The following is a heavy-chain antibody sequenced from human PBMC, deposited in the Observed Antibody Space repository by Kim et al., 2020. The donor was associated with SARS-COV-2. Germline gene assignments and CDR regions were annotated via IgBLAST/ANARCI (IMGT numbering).Heavy chain of an antibody. CDR1: GYTFTNYG. CDR3: ARDGGSGWLY. J-gene: IGHJ4*02. Sequence: ASVKVSCKASGYTFTNYGFIWVRQAPGQGLEWMGWVSAYNVNTNYAQKFQGRVTMTTDTSTSTAYMELRSLRSDDTAVYYCARDGGSGWLYWGQGTQVTVSS. D-gene: IGHD6-19*01. V-gene: IGHV1-18*04. CDR2: VSAYNVNT.